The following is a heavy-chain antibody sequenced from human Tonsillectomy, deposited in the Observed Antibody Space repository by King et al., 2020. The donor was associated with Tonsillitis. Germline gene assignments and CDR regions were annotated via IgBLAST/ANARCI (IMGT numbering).Heavy chain of an antibody. CDR3: AGEYDYFWGSYRTPDGY. CDR2: IYYSGST. V-gene: IGHV4-39*01. Sequence: LQLQESGPGLVKPSETLSLTCAVSGGSISSSSYYWGWIRQPPGKGLEWIGSIYYSGSTYYNPSLKSRVTISVDTSKNQFSLKLSPVIASDTAVYYCAGEYDYFWGSYRTPDGYWGQGTLVTVSS. CDR1: GGSISSSSYY. J-gene: IGHJ4*02. D-gene: IGHD3-16*02.